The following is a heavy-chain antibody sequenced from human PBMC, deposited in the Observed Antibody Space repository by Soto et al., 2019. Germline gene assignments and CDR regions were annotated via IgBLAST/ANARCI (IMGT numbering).Heavy chain of an antibody. CDR2: LNPTSGST. V-gene: IGHV1-46*01. Sequence: QVQLVQSGAEVKKPGASVKVSCKASGYTFTNYYIHWVRQAPGQGLEWMGILNPTSGSTNYAQKFQARVTLTYDTSTTTVYMELSGLRSEDTTVLYCARDLAAGDHWGQGTLVTVSS. J-gene: IGHJ4*02. CDR1: GYTFTNYY. CDR3: ARDLAAGDH. D-gene: IGHD6-13*01.